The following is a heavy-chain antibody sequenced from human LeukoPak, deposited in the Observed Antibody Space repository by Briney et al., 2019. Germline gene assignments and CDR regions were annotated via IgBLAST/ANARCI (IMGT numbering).Heavy chain of an antibody. V-gene: IGHV1-69*05. CDR2: IIPIFGTA. J-gene: IGHJ4*02. D-gene: IGHD5-24*01. Sequence: SVKVSCKASGGTFSSYAISWVRQAPGQGLEWMGRIIPIFGTANYAQKFQGRVTITTDESTSTAYMELSSLRSEDTAVYYCAVEMSTISYYFDYWGQGTLVTVSS. CDR1: GGTFSSYA. CDR3: AVEMSTISYYFDY.